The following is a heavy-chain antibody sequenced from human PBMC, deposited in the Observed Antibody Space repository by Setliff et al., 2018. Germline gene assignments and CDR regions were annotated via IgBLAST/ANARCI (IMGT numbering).Heavy chain of an antibody. J-gene: IGHJ5*02. CDR3: ARRGERFFNWFDP. Sequence: SETLSLTCTVSGYSISSGHYWGWIRQPPGKGLEWIGNIGHTGSINYNPSLKSRLTISRDTSKNQVSLKLNSVTATDTAVYYCARRGERFFNWFDPWGQGTLVTVSS. V-gene: IGHV4-38-2*02. D-gene: IGHD2-21*01. CDR2: IGHTGSI. CDR1: GYSISSGHY.